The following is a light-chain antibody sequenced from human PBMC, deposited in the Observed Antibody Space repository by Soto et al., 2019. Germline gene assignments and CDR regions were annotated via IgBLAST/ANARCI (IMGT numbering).Light chain of an antibody. CDR2: RNN. J-gene: IGLJ2*01. Sequence: QSVLTQPPSASGTPGQTVTISCSGSSSNIGSAYIYWYQHLPGTAPNLLIYRNNQRPSGAPDRFSASKSGTSASLAISGLRSEDDADYYCAAWDDSLVVFGGGTTLTVL. CDR3: AAWDDSLVV. CDR1: SSNIGSAY. V-gene: IGLV1-47*01.